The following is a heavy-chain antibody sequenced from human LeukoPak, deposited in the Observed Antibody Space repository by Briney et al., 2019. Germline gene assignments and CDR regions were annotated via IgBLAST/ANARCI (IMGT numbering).Heavy chain of an antibody. CDR1: GFSFTTYW. Sequence: PGGSLRLSCAASGFSFTTYWMSWVRQAPGKGLEWVANINQDGTEKYYVDSVKGRFTISRDNAKNSLYLQMNSLRAEDTAVYYCARAPYYYGSGSYYSLLYRSPDAFDIWGQGTMVTVSS. V-gene: IGHV3-7*03. CDR2: INQDGTEK. J-gene: IGHJ3*02. D-gene: IGHD3-10*01. CDR3: ARAPYYYGSGSYYSLLYRSPDAFDI.